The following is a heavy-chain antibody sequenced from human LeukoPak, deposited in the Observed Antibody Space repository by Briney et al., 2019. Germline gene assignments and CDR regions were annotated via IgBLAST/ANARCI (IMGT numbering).Heavy chain of an antibody. D-gene: IGHD1-26*01. CDR1: GFTFNSYA. CDR2: IRYDGSNK. J-gene: IGHJ4*02. Sequence: PGGSLRLSCAASGFTFNSYAMHWVRQAPGKGLEWVAFIRYDGSNKYYADSVKGRFTISGDNSKNTLYLQMNSLRAGDTGVYYCAKDVSGSYDYFDFWGQGTLVTVSS. CDR3: AKDVSGSYDYFDF. V-gene: IGHV3-30*02.